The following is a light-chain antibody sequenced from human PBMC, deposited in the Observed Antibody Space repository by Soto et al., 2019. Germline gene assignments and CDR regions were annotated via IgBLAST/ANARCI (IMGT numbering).Light chain of an antibody. J-gene: IGLJ1*01. Sequence: QSVLTQPASVSGSPGQAITISCSGSSSDVGAHNFVSWYQHHPGKAPKLMIYEVSNRPSGVSNRFSGSKSGNTASLTISGLQAEDEADYYCSSYTTSYFYVFGPGTKATV. CDR2: EVS. V-gene: IGLV2-14*01. CDR1: SSDVGAHNF. CDR3: SSYTTSYFYV.